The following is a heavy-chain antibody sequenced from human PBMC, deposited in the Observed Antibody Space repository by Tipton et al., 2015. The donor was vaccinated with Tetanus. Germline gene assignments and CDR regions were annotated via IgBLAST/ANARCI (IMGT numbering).Heavy chain of an antibody. CDR3: ARDRRDFAYDSRGFYSPLYYFDN. CDR2: ISHSGTT. J-gene: IGHJ4*02. CDR1: GGSISSDAHY. Sequence: TLSLTCSVSGGSISSDAHYWSWIRQPPGKGLEWLGYISHSGTTNYNPSLMSRVTLSLDTARGQFSLKVTSVTAADAAVYFCARDRRDFAYDSRGFYSPLYYFDNWGQGLRVTVSS. D-gene: IGHD3-22*01. V-gene: IGHV4-30-4*01.